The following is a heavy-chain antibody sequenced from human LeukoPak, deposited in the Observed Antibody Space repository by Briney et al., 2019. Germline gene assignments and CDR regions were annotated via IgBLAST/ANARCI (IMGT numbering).Heavy chain of an antibody. Sequence: GGSLRLSCAVSGFTFSNYALSWVRQAPGKGLEWLSAITGSGDITYYADSVKGRFTVSRDISKSTLYLQMNSLRAEDTALYYCAKGITAADTGLDYWGQGTLVTVSS. J-gene: IGHJ4*02. D-gene: IGHD6-13*01. V-gene: IGHV3-23*01. CDR1: GFTFSNYA. CDR2: ITGSGDIT. CDR3: AKGITAADTGLDY.